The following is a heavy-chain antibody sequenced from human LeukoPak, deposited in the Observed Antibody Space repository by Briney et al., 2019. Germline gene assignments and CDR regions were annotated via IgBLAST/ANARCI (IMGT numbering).Heavy chain of an antibody. Sequence: PSETLSLTCTVSGASITGHYWSWIRQPPGKGPEWVGYMYYTGTINYSPSLKSRLTTSIDTSKNQFSLKLSSVTAADTAVYYCARGGAPPDAFDIWGQGTMVTVSS. CDR3: ARGGAPPDAFDI. J-gene: IGHJ3*02. CDR1: GASITGHY. D-gene: IGHD3-16*01. V-gene: IGHV4-59*11. CDR2: MYYTGTI.